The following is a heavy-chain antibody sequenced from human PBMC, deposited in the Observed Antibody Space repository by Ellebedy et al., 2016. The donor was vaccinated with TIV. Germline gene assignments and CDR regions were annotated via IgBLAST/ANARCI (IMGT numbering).Heavy chain of an antibody. V-gene: IGHV4-34*01. J-gene: IGHJ4*02. Sequence: MPSETLSLTCAVYGGSFSGYYWSWIRQPPGKGLEWIGEINHSGSTNYNPSLKSRVTISVDTSKNQFSLKLSSVTAADTAVYYCARDQLHGGSQLVDYWGQGTLVTVSS. CDR1: GGSFSGYY. D-gene: IGHD6-13*01. CDR2: INHSGST. CDR3: ARDQLHGGSQLVDY.